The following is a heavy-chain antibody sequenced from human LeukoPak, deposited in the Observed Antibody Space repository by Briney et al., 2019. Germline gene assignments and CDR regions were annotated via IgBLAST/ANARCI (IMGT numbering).Heavy chain of an antibody. D-gene: IGHD6-13*01. V-gene: IGHV1-69*05. CDR2: IIPIFGTA. J-gene: IGHJ4*02. Sequence: GASVRVFCKASGGTFSSYAISWVRQAPGQGLEWMGGIIPIFGTANYAQKFQGRVTITTDESTSTAYMELSSLRSEDTAVYYCARESAGTFDYWGQGTLVTVSS. CDR3: ARESAGTFDY. CDR1: GGTFSSYA.